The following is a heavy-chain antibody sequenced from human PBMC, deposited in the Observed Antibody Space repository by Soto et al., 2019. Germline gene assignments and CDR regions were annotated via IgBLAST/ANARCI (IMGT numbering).Heavy chain of an antibody. V-gene: IGHV2-5*02. Sequence: QITLKESGPTLVKPTQTLTLTCTFSGFSLSTSRVGVGWIRQPPGKALEWLALIYWDDDKRYSPSLKSRLTITKDTSKNQVVLTMTNMDPVDTATYYCAHTELGTKLDYWGQGTLVTVSS. CDR1: GFSLSTSRVG. J-gene: IGHJ4*02. D-gene: IGHD7-27*01. CDR3: AHTELGTKLDY. CDR2: IYWDDDK.